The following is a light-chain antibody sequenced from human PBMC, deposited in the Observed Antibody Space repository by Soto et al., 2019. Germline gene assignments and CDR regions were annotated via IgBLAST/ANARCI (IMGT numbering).Light chain of an antibody. CDR1: QSIHTS. Sequence: VLTQSPATLSLSPGERATLSCRASQSIHTSLAWYQQKPGQPPRLVVYDSTLRANGVPDRFGGSRSGTEFTLTINNLEPEDFAVYYRSFGQGTKV. V-gene: IGKV3-11*01. CDR2: DST. CDR3: S. J-gene: IGKJ1*01.